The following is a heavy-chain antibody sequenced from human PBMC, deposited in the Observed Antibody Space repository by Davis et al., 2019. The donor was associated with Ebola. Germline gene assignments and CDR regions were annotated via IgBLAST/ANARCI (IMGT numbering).Heavy chain of an antibody. D-gene: IGHD1-1*01. CDR2: ISTYGTTI. V-gene: IGHV3-11*01. CDR3: ARGERRYYDYNGMDV. CDR1: GFTFSDYY. J-gene: IGHJ6*02. Sequence: GESLKISCAASGFTFSDYYMSWIRQAPGKGLEWLSYISTYGTTIYYGDSVKGRFTISRDNAKNSLYPQMHSLRPEDTAVYYCARGERRYYDYNGMDVWGQGTTVTVSS.